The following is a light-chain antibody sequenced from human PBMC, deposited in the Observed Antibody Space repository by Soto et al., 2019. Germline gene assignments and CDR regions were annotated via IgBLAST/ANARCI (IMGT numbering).Light chain of an antibody. CDR1: QSVRNNY. J-gene: IGKJ1*01. Sequence: EIVLTQSPGTLSLSPGERATLSCRASQSVRNNYLAWYQQRPGQAPRLLIYAASSRATGIPDRFSGSGSGTDFTLTISRLEPEDFATYYCQHYNSYSEAFGQGTKVELK. CDR2: AAS. CDR3: QHYNSYSEA. V-gene: IGKV3-20*01.